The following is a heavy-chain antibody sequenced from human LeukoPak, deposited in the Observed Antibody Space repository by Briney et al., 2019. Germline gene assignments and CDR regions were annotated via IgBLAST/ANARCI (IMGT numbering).Heavy chain of an antibody. D-gene: IGHD3-10*01. CDR2: IYYSGST. CDR1: GGSISSYY. J-gene: IGHJ5*02. Sequence: SETLSLTCTVSGGSISSYYWSWIRQPPGKGLEWIGYIYYSGSTNYNPSLKSRVTISVDTSKNQFSLKLSSVTAADTAVYYCARPSFRRVRGVIKTTGSWFDPWGQGTLVTVSS. CDR3: ARPSFRRVRGVIKTTGSWFDP. V-gene: IGHV4-59*12.